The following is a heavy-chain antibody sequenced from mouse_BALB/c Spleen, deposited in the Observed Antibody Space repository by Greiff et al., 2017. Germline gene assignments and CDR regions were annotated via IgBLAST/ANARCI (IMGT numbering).Heavy chain of an antibody. CDR3: ARRILRSYYYAMDY. J-gene: IGHJ4*01. D-gene: IGHD1-1*01. CDR1: GYTFSSYW. V-gene: IGHV1-9*01. CDR2: ILPGSGST. Sequence: VQLQQSGAELMKPGASVKISCNATGYTFSSYWIEWVKQRPGHGLEWIGEILPGSGSTNYNEKFKGKATFTADTSSNTAYMQLSSLTSEDSAVYYCARRILRSYYYAMDYWGQGTSVTVSS.